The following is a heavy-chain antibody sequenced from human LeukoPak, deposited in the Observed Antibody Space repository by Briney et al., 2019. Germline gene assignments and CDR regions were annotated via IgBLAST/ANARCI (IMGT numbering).Heavy chain of an antibody. J-gene: IGHJ6*03. Sequence: SEPLSLPCAVYGGSFSGYHWRWIRQPTGKGLEWIGEINHSGSTNYNPSLKSRVTISVDTSKNQFSLKLSSVTAADTAVYYRARGLRLRPLYYYYYYMDVWGKGTTVTVSS. V-gene: IGHV4-34*01. CDR1: GGSFSGYH. CDR2: INHSGST. CDR3: ARGLRLRPLYYYYYYMDV. D-gene: IGHD3-22*01.